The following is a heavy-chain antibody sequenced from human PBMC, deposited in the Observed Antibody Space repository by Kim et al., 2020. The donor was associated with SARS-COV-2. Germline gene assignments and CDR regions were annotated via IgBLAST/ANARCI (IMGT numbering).Heavy chain of an antibody. Sequence: SETLSLTCTVSGGFINNNFWTWIRQPPGKGLEWIGYVHYSGDTNYNPSLKSRVTISGDTSKNQISLRLTSVTAADTAIYFCARASRFYDALTGHYKLFDFWGQGTLVTVSS. J-gene: IGHJ4*02. D-gene: IGHD3-9*01. CDR3: ARASRFYDALTGHYKLFDF. CDR2: VHYSGDT. CDR1: GGFINNNF. V-gene: IGHV4-59*01.